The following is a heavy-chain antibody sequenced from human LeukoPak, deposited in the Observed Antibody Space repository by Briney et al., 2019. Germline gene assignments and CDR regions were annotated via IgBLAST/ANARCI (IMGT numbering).Heavy chain of an antibody. J-gene: IGHJ3*02. CDR2: IYYSGST. Sequence: SETLSLTCTVSGGSISSYYWSWIRQPPGKGLEWIGYIYYSGSTNYNPSLKSRVTISVDTSKNQFSLKLSSVTAADTAVYYCARDLGIARLAFDIWGQGTMVTVPS. CDR1: GGSISSYY. CDR3: ARDLGIARLAFDI. V-gene: IGHV4-59*01. D-gene: IGHD1-26*01.